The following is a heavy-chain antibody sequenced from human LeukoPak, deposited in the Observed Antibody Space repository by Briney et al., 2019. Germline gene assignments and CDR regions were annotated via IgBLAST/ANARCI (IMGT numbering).Heavy chain of an antibody. V-gene: IGHV3-30*18. CDR2: ISYDGSNK. CDR3: AKDRYSSGSGY. Sequence: SGGSLRLSCAASGFTFSSYGMHWVRQAPGKGLEWVAVISYDGSNKYYADSVKGRFTISRDNSKNTLYLQMNSLRAEDTAVYYCAKDRYSSGSGYWGQGILVTVSS. CDR1: GFTFSSYG. D-gene: IGHD6-19*01. J-gene: IGHJ4*02.